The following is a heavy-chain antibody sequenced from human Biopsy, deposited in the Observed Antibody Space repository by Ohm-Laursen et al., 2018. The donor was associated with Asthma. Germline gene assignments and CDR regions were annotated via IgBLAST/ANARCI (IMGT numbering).Heavy chain of an antibody. V-gene: IGHV3-11*06. D-gene: IGHD3-22*01. CDR2: IDSRSFST. CDR3: ATVYDSRRPDAFDA. J-gene: IGHJ3*01. CDR1: GVTFSDHY. Sequence: SLRLSCTASGVTFSDHYMSWIRQAPGKGLEWVSFIDSRSFSTTYADSVKGRFTISRDNAKNSLYLQMDSLRAEDTGTYYCATVYDSRRPDAFDAWGQGTLVTVSS.